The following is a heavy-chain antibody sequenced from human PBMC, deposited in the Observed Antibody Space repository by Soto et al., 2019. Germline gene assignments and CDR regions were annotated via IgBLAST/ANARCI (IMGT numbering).Heavy chain of an antibody. J-gene: IGHJ4*02. V-gene: IGHV1-69*01. CDR2: IIPIFGTA. CDR1: GATFSSYS. D-gene: IGHD3-16*01. Sequence: QVQLVQSGAEVKKPGSSVKVSCKASGATFSSYSINWVRQAPGQGLEWMGEIIPIFGTANYAHKFQGSVTITADESTITAYMELSSLRSEDTAVYYCARYGGRHSGGIAYWGQGTLVTVSS. CDR3: ARYGGRHSGGIAY.